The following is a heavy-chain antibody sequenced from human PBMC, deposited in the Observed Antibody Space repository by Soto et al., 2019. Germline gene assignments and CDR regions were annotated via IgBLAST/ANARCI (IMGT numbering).Heavy chain of an antibody. CDR3: ARNRPGFFFDS. CDR1: GFTFSVHY. CDR2: IGDGDEST. J-gene: IGHJ4*02. D-gene: IGHD2-15*01. V-gene: IGHV3-11*06. Sequence: PGGSLRLSCAASGFTFSVHYMSWIRQAPGKGLEWLSHIGDGDESTNYADSVKGRFTISRDNVQNSLYLQMNSLRAEDAAVYYCARNRPGFFFDSWGQGTPVTVSS.